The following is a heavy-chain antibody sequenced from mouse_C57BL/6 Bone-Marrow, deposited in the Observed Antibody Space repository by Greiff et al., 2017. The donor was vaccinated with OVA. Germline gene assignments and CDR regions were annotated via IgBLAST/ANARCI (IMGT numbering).Heavy chain of an antibody. J-gene: IGHJ1*03. CDR1: GFSINSTCY. CDR3: ARGSNRSYWYFDV. V-gene: IGHV3-3*01. D-gene: IGHD2-5*01. Sequence: VQLKESGPSLVRPSQPLSLTCTVPGFSINSTCYWIWIRQFPGNKLEYIGYTFYSGITYYNPSLESRTYITRDTSKNQFSLKLSSVTTEDTATYYCARGSNRSYWYFDVWGTGTTVTVSS. CDR2: TFYSGIT.